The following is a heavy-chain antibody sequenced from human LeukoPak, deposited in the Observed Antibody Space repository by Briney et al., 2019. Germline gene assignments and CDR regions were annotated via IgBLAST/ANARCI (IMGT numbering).Heavy chain of an antibody. D-gene: IGHD2-2*01. CDR1: GFTFSSYG. CDR2: ISYDGSNK. V-gene: IGHV3-30*18. J-gene: IGHJ6*02. Sequence: GRSLRLSCAASGFTFSSYGMHWVRQAPGKGLEWVAVISYDGSNKYYADSVKGRFTISRDNSKNTLYLRMNSLRAEDTAVYYCAKDGPPRYQPPRFGMDVWGQGTTVTVSS. CDR3: AKDGPPRYQPPRFGMDV.